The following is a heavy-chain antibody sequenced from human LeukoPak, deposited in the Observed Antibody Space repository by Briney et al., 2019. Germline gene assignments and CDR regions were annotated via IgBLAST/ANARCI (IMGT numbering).Heavy chain of an antibody. CDR2: IYYSGST. J-gene: IGHJ6*03. V-gene: IGHV4-59*11. CDR1: GDSISSHY. Sequence: SETLSLTCTVSGDSISSHYWSWIRQPPGKGLEWIGYIYYSGSTNYHPSLKSRVTISVDTSKNQFSLKLSSVTAADTAVYYCAGTAATLVGYYYYYMDVWGKGTTVTVSS. CDR3: AGTAATLVGYYYYYMDV. D-gene: IGHD6-13*01.